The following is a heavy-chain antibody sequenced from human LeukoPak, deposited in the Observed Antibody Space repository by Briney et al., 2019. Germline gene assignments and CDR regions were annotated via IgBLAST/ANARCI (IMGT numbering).Heavy chain of an antibody. Sequence: SETLSLTCTVSGGSISSYYWSWIRQPAGKGLKWIGRIYTSGSTNYNPSLKSRVTMSVDTSKNQFSLKLSSVTAADTAVYYCARDGYPYGMDVWGQGTTVTVSS. V-gene: IGHV4-4*07. CDR2: IYTSGST. J-gene: IGHJ6*02. D-gene: IGHD5-12*01. CDR3: ARDGYPYGMDV. CDR1: GGSISSYY.